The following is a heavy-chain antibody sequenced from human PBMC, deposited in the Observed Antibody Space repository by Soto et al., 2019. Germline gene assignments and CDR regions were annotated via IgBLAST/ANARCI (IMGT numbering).Heavy chain of an antibody. CDR3: ARDFYGSFCYKDYYCYHIYV. V-gene: IGHV4-59*01. Sequence: PSKPLSLTCTGSGGSTSRYYWSWIRQPPGKGLEWIGYISNSGSTNYNPSLRSRVTISVDTSKNQFSLKPSSVTAADTAVYYCARDFYGSFCYKDYYCYHIYV. CDR1: GGSTSRYY. CDR2: ISNSGST. J-gene: IGHJ6*03. D-gene: IGHD3-10*01.